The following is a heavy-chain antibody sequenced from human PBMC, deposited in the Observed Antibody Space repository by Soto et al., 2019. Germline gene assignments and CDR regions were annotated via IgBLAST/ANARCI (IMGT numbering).Heavy chain of an antibody. D-gene: IGHD4-17*01. V-gene: IGHV4-30-4*01. Sequence: NPSETLSLTCTVFGGSVSIGDYLWSWIRRRPGKGLEWIGYIHDSGNTYYNPSLKSRVTISLDTSKNQFSLKVTSMTAADTAVYFCARARGGDSGDYASLFDRWGQGNLVTVSS. J-gene: IGHJ5*02. CDR3: ARARGGDSGDYASLFDR. CDR2: IHDSGNT. CDR1: GGSVSIGDYL.